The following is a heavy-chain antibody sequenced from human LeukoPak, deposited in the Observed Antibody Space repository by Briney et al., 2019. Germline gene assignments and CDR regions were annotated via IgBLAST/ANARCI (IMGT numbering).Heavy chain of an antibody. CDR2: IYHSGTT. Sequence: SETLSLTCTVSGDSMTRGGYYWSWVRQHPGRGLEWIGLIYHSGTTFYNPSLEGRAAISVDTSQNQFSLKLTSVTAADTAVYYCARAVDYRNYFDYWGQGTLVTVSS. D-gene: IGHD4-11*01. CDR1: GDSMTRGGYY. V-gene: IGHV4-31*03. J-gene: IGHJ4*02. CDR3: ARAVDYRNYFDY.